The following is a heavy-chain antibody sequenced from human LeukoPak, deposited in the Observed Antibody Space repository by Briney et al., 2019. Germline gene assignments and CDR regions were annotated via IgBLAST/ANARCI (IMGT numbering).Heavy chain of an antibody. Sequence: SETLSLTCTVSGGPISRFHWSWLRQPAGKGLEWIGRIYTSGSTNYNPSLKSRVTMSVDTSKNQFSLKLSPVTAADTAVYYCARERRNYFDYWGQGTLVTVSS. J-gene: IGHJ4*02. CDR2: IYTSGST. V-gene: IGHV4-4*07. CDR1: GGPISRFH. CDR3: ARERRNYFDY.